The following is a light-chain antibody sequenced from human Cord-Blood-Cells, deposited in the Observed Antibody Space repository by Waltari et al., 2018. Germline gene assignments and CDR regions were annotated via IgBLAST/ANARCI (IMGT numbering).Light chain of an antibody. CDR2: EGS. J-gene: IGLJ2*01. CDR3: YSEASSGTFV. Sequence: QSALTQPASVSGPPGLPITISCTGTSSDVGSYNLVSWYQQHPGKAPKLLIYEGSKRPSGVSNRFSGSRSGNTASLTITGLQAEDEADYYCYSEASSGTFVFGGGTKLTVL. V-gene: IGLV2-23*03. CDR1: SSDVGSYNL.